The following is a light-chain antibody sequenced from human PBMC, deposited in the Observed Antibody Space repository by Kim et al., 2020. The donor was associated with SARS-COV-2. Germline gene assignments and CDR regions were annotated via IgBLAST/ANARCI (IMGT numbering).Light chain of an antibody. Sequence: EIVMTQSPATLSVSPGERVTLSCRASQGVDTNLAWYQQKPGQAPRLLLYGASTRATDIPARFSGGGSGTEFTLIISSLQSEDFAVYYCQQYSHWPPYTFGQGTKLEIK. CDR2: GAS. CDR1: QGVDTN. V-gene: IGKV3-15*01. J-gene: IGKJ2*01. CDR3: QQYSHWPPYT.